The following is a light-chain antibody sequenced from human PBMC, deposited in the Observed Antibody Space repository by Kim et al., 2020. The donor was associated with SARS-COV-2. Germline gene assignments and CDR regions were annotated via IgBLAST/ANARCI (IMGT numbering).Light chain of an antibody. CDR2: AVS. Sequence: DIQMTQSPSSLSASVGDRVTMTCRASQAIRKYVAWYQQRPGKIPKLLIHAVSTLQSGVPSRFSGGGSGTDFTLTIRGLQPEDVATYYCQTYDTVPYNFGQGTKLEI. V-gene: IGKV1-27*01. CDR1: QAIRKY. CDR3: QTYDTVPYN. J-gene: IGKJ2*01.